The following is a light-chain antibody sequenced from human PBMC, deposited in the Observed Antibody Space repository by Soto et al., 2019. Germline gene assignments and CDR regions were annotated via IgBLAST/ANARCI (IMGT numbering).Light chain of an antibody. J-gene: IGKJ4*01. Sequence: EIVVTQSPGTLSLSPVDRATLSCRASQSVGSNYLAWYQQKPGQAPRLLIYGASNRATGIPDTFSGSGSGTDFTLTISRLEPEDFAVYYCQQYGSAPSTFGGGTKVEIK. CDR3: QQYGSAPST. CDR2: GAS. V-gene: IGKV3-20*01. CDR1: QSVGSNY.